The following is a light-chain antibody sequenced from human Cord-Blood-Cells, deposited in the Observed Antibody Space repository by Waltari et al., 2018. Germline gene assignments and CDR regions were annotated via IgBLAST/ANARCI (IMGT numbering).Light chain of an antibody. CDR1: QRVSSN. J-gene: IGKJ1*01. Sequence: EIVMTQPPATLSVSPGERATLSCRASQRVSSNLAWYQPKPGQAPGLLIYGASTRATGITARFSGSGSGTEFTLTISSLQSEDFAVYYCQQYNNWPPVTFGQGTKVEIK. V-gene: IGKV3-15*01. CDR2: GAS. CDR3: QQYNNWPPVT.